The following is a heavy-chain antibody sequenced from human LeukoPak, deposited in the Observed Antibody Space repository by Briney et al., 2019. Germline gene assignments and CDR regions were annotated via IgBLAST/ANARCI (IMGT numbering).Heavy chain of an antibody. D-gene: IGHD2-2*01. V-gene: IGHV3-23*01. CDR3: ARDQRYCSSSSCPWEPFDY. Sequence: PGGSLRLSCAASGFTFSSFAMTWVRQAPGKGLEWVSSIIGTGGSTFYADSVKGRFTISRDNSKNSLYLQMNSLRAEDTAVYYCARDQRYCSSSSCPWEPFDYWGQGTLVTVSS. J-gene: IGHJ4*02. CDR2: IIGTGGST. CDR1: GFTFSSFA.